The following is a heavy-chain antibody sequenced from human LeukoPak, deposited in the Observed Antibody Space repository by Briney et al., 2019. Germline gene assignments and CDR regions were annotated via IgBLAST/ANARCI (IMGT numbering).Heavy chain of an antibody. V-gene: IGHV4-59*11. J-gene: IGHJ6*02. CDR2: IYYSGST. CDR1: GGSLSSHY. D-gene: IGHD3-10*01. CDR3: ASRGSYYYYGMDV. Sequence: TSETLSLTCTVSGGSLSSHYWSWIRQPPGKGLEWIGYIYYSGSTNYNPSLKSRVTISVDTSKTQFSLKLSSVTAADTAGYYCASRGSYYYYGMDVWGQGTTVTVSS.